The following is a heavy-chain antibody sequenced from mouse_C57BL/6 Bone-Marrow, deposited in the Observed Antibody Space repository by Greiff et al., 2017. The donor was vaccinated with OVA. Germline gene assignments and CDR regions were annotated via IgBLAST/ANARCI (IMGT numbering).Heavy chain of an antibody. CDR2: IDPSDSYT. J-gene: IGHJ2*01. D-gene: IGHD1-1*01. Sequence: QVQLQQPGAELVRPGTSVKLSCKASGYTFTSYWMHWVTQRPGQGLEWIGVIDPSDSYTNYNQKFQGKATLTVDPSSSTAYMQLSSLTSEDSAVYYCARLNYYGSSPFDYWGQGTTLTVSS. CDR3: ARLNYYGSSPFDY. V-gene: IGHV1-59*01. CDR1: GYTFTSYW.